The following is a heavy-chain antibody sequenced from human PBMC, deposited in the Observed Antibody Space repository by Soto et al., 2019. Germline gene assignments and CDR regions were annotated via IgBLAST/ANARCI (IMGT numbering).Heavy chain of an antibody. J-gene: IGHJ4*02. D-gene: IGHD5-12*01. V-gene: IGHV3-21*01. CDR3: ARGKWLRSPPSDD. Sequence: GGSLRLSCAASGFTFSSYSMNWVRQAPGKGLEWVSSISSSSSYIYYADSVKGRFTISRDNAKNSLYLQMNSLRAEDTAVYYCARGKWLRSPPSDDWDQGTLVTVSS. CDR2: ISSSSSYI. CDR1: GFTFSSYS.